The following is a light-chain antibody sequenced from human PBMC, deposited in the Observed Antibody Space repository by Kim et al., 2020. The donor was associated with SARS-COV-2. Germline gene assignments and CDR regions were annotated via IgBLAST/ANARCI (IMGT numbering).Light chain of an antibody. Sequence: EIVLTQSPGTLSLSPGQRATLSCRASQSVDSNFLVWYQQKAGQAPRLLIYSASSRATGIPDRFSGSGSGTDFSLTISRLDPEDFAVYYCQHSGSSPFTFGGGTKLDIK. CDR3: QHSGSSPFT. CDR2: SAS. V-gene: IGKV3-20*01. CDR1: QSVDSNF. J-gene: IGKJ4*01.